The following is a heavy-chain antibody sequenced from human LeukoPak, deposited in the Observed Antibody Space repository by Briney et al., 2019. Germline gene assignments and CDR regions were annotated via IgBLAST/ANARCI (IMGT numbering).Heavy chain of an antibody. D-gene: IGHD4-17*01. J-gene: IGHJ6*02. Sequence: ASVKVSCKASGYTFTSYDINWVRQATGQGLEWMGWMNPNSGNTGYAQKFQGRVTMTRNTSISTACMELSSLRSEDTAVYYCARETSRQNDYGDYAILGWASYYGMDVWGQGTTVTVSS. CDR1: GYTFTSYD. CDR3: ARETSRQNDYGDYAILGWASYYGMDV. V-gene: IGHV1-8*01. CDR2: MNPNSGNT.